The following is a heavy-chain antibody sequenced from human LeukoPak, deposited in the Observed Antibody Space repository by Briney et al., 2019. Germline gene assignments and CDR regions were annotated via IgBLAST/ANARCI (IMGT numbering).Heavy chain of an antibody. Sequence: GGSLRLSXAASGFTFSSYAMSWVRQAPGKGLEWVSGISDSGGTIYYADSVKGRFTISRDNSKNSLYLQMNSLRAEDTAVYYCAKKLSGSYKGFDYWGQGTLVTVSS. CDR3: AKKLSGSYKGFDY. CDR2: ISDSGGTI. CDR1: GFTFSSYA. D-gene: IGHD1-26*01. J-gene: IGHJ4*02. V-gene: IGHV3-23*01.